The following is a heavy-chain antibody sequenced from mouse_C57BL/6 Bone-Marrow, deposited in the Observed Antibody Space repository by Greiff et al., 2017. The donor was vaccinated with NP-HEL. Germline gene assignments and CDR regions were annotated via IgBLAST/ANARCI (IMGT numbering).Heavy chain of an antibody. Sequence: EVQGVESGGDLVKPGGSLKLSCAASGCTFSSSGMSWVRQTPDKKLAWVANISSGGSYTYYPDSVKGRFTISRDNAKNTLYLQMSSLKSEDTAMYYCARHYYSNYFDYWGQGTTLTVSS. D-gene: IGHD2-5*01. CDR2: ISSGGSYT. V-gene: IGHV5-6*01. CDR1: GCTFSSSG. CDR3: ARHYYSNYFDY. J-gene: IGHJ2*01.